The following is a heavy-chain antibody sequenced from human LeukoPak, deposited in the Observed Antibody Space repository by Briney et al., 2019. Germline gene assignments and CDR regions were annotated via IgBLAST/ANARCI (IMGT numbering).Heavy chain of an antibody. CDR2: IYYSGST. J-gene: IGHJ4*02. CDR1: GGSISSSSYY. V-gene: IGHV4-39*07. CDR3: ARDQFWSGYYTPDY. D-gene: IGHD3-3*01. Sequence: SETLSLTCTVSGGSISSSSYYWGWIRQPPGKGLEWIGSIYYSGSTYYNASLKSRVTISVDTSKNQFSLKLSSVTAADTAVYYCARDQFWSGYYTPDYWGQGTLVTVSS.